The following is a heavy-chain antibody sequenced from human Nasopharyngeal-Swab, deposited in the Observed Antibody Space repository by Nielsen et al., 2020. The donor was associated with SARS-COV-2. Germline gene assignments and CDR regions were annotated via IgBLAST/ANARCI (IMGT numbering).Heavy chain of an antibody. CDR1: GGSISSYY. CDR2: IYYSGST. D-gene: IGHD4-17*01. J-gene: IGHJ4*02. CDR3: AREADGDHYFDY. V-gene: IGHV4-59*01. Sequence: SETLSLTCTVSGGSISSYYWSWIRQPPGKGLEWIGYIYYSGSTNYNPSLKSRVTISVDTSKNQFSLKLSSVTAADTAVYYCAREADGDHYFDYWGQGTLVTVSS.